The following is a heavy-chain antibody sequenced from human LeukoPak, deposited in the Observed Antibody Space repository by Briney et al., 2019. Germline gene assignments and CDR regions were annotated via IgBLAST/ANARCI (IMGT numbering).Heavy chain of an antibody. CDR3: ASDRFEAAGNYYYYYMDV. J-gene: IGHJ6*03. CDR2: IIPIFGTA. CDR1: GGTFSSYA. V-gene: IGHV1-69*13. Sequence: VASVKVSCKASGGTFSSYAISWVRQAPGQGLEWMGGIIPIFGTANYAQKFQGRVTITADESTSTAYMELSSLRSEDTAVYYCASDRFEAAGNYYYYYMDVWGKGTTVTVSS. D-gene: IGHD6-13*01.